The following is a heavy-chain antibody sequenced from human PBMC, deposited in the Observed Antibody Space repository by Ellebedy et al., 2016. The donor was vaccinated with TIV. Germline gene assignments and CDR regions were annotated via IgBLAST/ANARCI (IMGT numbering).Heavy chain of an antibody. V-gene: IGHV3-74*01. J-gene: IGHJ4*02. CDR2: INSDGSIT. Sequence: GGSLRLXXAASGFTFSSDWMHWVRQTPGKGPVWVSGINSDGSITDYADSVKGRFTISRDNAKNTLYLQMNSLRVEDTAVYYCARISVEWLRSFDYWGRGTLVTVSS. CDR1: GFTFSSDW. D-gene: IGHD5-12*01. CDR3: ARISVEWLRSFDY.